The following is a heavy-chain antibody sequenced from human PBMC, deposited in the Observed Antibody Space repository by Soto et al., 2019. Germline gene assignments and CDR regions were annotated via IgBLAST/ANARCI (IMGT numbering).Heavy chain of an antibody. CDR2: ISYSGTT. V-gene: IGHV4-59*01. J-gene: IGHJ5*02. CDR3: ARGYCSSTSCYIWDNWFDP. CDR1: GGSLSSYY. D-gene: IGHD2-2*02. Sequence: SETLSLTCTVSGGSLSSYYWSWIRRPPGMGLEWIASISYSGTTNYNSSLKSRVTISVDTSKNQFSLKLNSVTAADTAVYYCARGYCSSTSCYIWDNWFDPWGQGTLVTVSS.